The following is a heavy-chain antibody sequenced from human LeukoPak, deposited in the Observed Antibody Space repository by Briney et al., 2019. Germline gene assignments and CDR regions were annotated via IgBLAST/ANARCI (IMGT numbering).Heavy chain of an antibody. CDR2: ISGSGGST. Sequence: PGGSLRLSCAASGFTFSSYAMSWVRQAPGKGLEWVSAISGSGGSTYYADSVKGRFTISRDNSKNTLYLQMNSLRAEDTAVYYCAKGRIAADYYYYGMGVWGQGTTVTVSS. CDR1: GFTFSSYA. D-gene: IGHD6-13*01. V-gene: IGHV3-23*01. CDR3: AKGRIAADYYYYGMGV. J-gene: IGHJ6*02.